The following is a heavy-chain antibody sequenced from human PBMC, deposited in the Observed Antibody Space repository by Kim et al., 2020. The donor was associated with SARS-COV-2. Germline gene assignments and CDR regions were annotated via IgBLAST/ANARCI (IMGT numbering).Heavy chain of an antibody. CDR1: GFTFSSYS. CDR3: ARDGTGDYYYYYGMDV. Sequence: GGSLRLSCAASGFTFSSYSMNWVRQAPGKGLEWVSYISSSSSTIYYADSVKGRFTISRDNAKNSLYLQMNSLRDEDTAVYYCARDGTGDYYYYYGMDVWGQGTTVTVSS. V-gene: IGHV3-48*02. CDR2: ISSSSSTI. D-gene: IGHD7-27*01. J-gene: IGHJ6*02.